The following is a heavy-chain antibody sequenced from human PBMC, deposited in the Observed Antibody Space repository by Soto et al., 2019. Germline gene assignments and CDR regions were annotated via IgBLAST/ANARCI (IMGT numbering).Heavy chain of an antibody. J-gene: IGHJ4*02. V-gene: IGHV3-30-3*01. CDR2: ISYDGSTK. Sequence: QVQLVDSGGGVVQPGKSLRLSCAASGFTFSNYAMHWVRQAPGKGLEWVALISYDGSTKYYADSVKGRFTISRDKSKNTLYLQMTSLRVEDTAGYYCARGQWLDHDPPFDYWGQGTLVTVSS. D-gene: IGHD6-19*01. CDR1: GFTFSNYA. CDR3: ARGQWLDHDPPFDY.